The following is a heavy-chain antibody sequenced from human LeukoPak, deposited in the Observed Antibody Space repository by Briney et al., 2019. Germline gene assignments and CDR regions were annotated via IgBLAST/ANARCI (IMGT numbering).Heavy chain of an antibody. Sequence: SQTLSLTCAFSGGSISSGGYSWSWIRQPPGKGLEWIGYIYHSGSTYYNPSLKSRVTISVDRSKNQFSLKLSSVTAADTAVYYCARAGSQYCSSTSCYYGEFDPWGQGTLVTVSS. D-gene: IGHD2-2*01. CDR1: GGSISSGGYS. CDR3: ARAGSQYCSSTSCYYGEFDP. V-gene: IGHV4-30-2*01. J-gene: IGHJ5*02. CDR2: IYHSGST.